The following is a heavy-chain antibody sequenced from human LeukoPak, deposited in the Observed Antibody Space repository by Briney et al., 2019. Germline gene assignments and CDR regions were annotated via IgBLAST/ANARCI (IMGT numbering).Heavy chain of an antibody. CDR1: GYSLIEVA. CDR2: FDPEDGEDGET. V-gene: IGHV1-24*01. CDR3: AMADRYAGRPFDY. D-gene: IGHD5-12*01. Sequence: ASVNVSCKVAGYSLIEVAIHWVRQAPGKGLEWVGSFDPEDGEDGETHYAQKFQGRVIMTEDPSTDTAYMEVSSLRSEDTAVYYCAMADRYAGRPFDYWGQGTLVTVSS. J-gene: IGHJ4*02.